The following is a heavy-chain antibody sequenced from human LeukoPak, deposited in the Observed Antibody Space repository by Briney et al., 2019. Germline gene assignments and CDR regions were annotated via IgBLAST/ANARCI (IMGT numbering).Heavy chain of an antibody. Sequence: GGSLRLSCAASGFTFSSYAMSWVRQAPGKGLEWVSAISGSGGSTYYADSVKGRFTISRDNSKNTLYLQMNSMRAEDTAVYYCAKVGASSEQSLHLYYFDYWGQGTLVTVSS. CDR3: AKVGASSEQSLHLYYFDY. CDR1: GFTFSSYA. CDR2: ISGSGGST. D-gene: IGHD3-22*01. J-gene: IGHJ4*02. V-gene: IGHV3-23*01.